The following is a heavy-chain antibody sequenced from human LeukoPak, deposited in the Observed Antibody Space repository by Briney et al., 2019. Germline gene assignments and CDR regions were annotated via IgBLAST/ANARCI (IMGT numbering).Heavy chain of an antibody. CDR2: ISSTSNYI. CDR1: GFNFNTYS. CDR3: ARAGDILLVSYFHYYGMDV. V-gene: IGHV3-21*01. J-gene: IGHJ6*02. Sequence: GGSLRLSCAVSGFNFNTYSMNWVRQAPGKGPEWVSSISSTSNYIYYAESVKGRFAVSRDNAKYSLYLQMNSLRADDTAVYYCARAGDILLVSYFHYYGMDVWGQGTTVIVSS. D-gene: IGHD7-27*01.